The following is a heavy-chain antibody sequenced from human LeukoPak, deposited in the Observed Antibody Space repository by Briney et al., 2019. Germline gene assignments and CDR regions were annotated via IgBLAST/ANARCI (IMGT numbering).Heavy chain of an antibody. V-gene: IGHV1-2*02. CDR1: GYTFTGYY. CDR2: INPNSGGT. D-gene: IGHD6-13*01. CDR3: AREGGIAARDHMDV. J-gene: IGHJ6*03. Sequence: ASVKVSCKASGYTFTGYYMHWVRQAPGQGLEWMGWINPNSGGTNYAQKFQGRVTMTRDTSISTAYMELSRLRSDDTAVYYCAREGGIAARDHMDVWGKGTTVTVSS.